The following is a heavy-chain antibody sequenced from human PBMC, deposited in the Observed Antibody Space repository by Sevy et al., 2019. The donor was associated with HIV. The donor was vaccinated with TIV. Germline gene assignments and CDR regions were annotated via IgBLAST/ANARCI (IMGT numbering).Heavy chain of an antibody. CDR3: AKRYCSSTCCSWFDP. CDR1: GFTFSSYA. D-gene: IGHD2-2*01. CDR2: ISGSGGST. Sequence: GGSLRLSCAASGFTFSSYAMSWVRQAPGKGLEWVSAISGSGGSTYYADSVKGRFTISRDNSKNTLYLQMNSLRAEDTAVYYCAKRYCSSTCCSWFDPWGQGTLVTVSS. J-gene: IGHJ5*02. V-gene: IGHV3-23*01.